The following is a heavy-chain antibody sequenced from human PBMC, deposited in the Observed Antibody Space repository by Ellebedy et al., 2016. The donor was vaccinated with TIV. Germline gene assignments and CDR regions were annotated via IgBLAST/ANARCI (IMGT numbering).Heavy chain of an antibody. CDR3: ASYCISTTCSTNAFDL. CDR1: GGSFSSGTYY. J-gene: IGHJ3*01. Sequence: MPSETLSLTCTVSGGSFSSGTYYGVWIRQPPGKGLDWIGTIYYSGTTYYNPSLESRATLSVDTPQNRFSVRLTSVTAEDTAVYSCASYCISTTCSTNAFDLWGQGTRVTVSS. D-gene: IGHD2-2*02. V-gene: IGHV4-39*01. CDR2: IYYSGTT.